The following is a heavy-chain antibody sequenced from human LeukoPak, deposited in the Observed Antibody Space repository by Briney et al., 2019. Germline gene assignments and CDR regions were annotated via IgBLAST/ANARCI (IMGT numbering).Heavy chain of an antibody. J-gene: IGHJ4*02. CDR1: GYSISSGYY. D-gene: IGHD6-6*01. Sequence: SETLSRNGTVSGYSISSGYYWGWIRQPPGEGLEWIGSIYHSGSTSYNPSLKSRVTISVDTSKNQFSLKLSSVTAADTAVYYCAKESIAARPDDYWGQGTLVTVSS. CDR2: IYHSGST. CDR3: AKESIAARPDDY. V-gene: IGHV4-38-2*02.